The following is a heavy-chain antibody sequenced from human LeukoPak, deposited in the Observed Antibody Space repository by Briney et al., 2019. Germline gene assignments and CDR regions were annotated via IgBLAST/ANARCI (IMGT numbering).Heavy chain of an antibody. D-gene: IGHD3-22*01. CDR2: INSDGSST. Sequence: GGSLRLSCAASGFAFSNYWMHWVRQAPGEGLVWVSRINSDGSSTSYADSVKGRFTISRDNRKNTLYLQMNNLRAEDTAVYYCARDPHGYWWFDPWGQGTLVTVSS. J-gene: IGHJ5*02. V-gene: IGHV3-74*01. CDR1: GFAFSNYW. CDR3: ARDPHGYWWFDP.